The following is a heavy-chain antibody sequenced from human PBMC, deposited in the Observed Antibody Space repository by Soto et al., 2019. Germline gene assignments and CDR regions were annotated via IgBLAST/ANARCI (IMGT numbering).Heavy chain of an antibody. J-gene: IGHJ2*01. D-gene: IGHD3-3*01. V-gene: IGHV4-39*01. CDR1: GDSIRSTYY. Sequence: QLQLQESGPGLVKPSETLSLTCVVSGDSIRSTYYWGWIRQHPGKGLEWIGSIYFNGNAYYNPSLESRVTMSVDTSMIQFSLNLSSVTAADTAVYYCTRRIFSRWYFYLWGRGTLVTVSS. CDR2: IYFNGNA. CDR3: TRRIFSRWYFYL.